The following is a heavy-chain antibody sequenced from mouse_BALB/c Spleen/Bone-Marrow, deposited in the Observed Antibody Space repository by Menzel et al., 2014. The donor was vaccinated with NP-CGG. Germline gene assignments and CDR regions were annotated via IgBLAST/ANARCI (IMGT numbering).Heavy chain of an antibody. D-gene: IGHD2-2*01. Sequence: VQLQQSGAELAKPGASVKMSCKASGYTFTSYWMHWVKQRPGQGLEWIGYINPSTGYTEYNQKFKDKATLTADKSSSTAYMQLSSLTSEDSAVYYCARGVRGYDGFASWGQGTLVTVSA. V-gene: IGHV1-7*01. J-gene: IGHJ3*01. CDR3: ARGVRGYDGFAS. CDR1: GYTFTSYW. CDR2: INPSTGYT.